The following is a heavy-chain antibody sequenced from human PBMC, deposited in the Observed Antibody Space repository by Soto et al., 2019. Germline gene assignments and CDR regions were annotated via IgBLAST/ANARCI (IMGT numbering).Heavy chain of an antibody. D-gene: IGHD2-8*02. CDR2: INPDNGNT. V-gene: IGHV1-3*01. J-gene: IGHJ3*01. Sequence: QVQLVQSGAEVRKPGASENISCRPSGFSFSDNLINWVRQAPGQSLVWMGWINPDNGNTTYSQTFQGRVTTSRHSSASIAYVEVSDLTPEDTAGYYCARDILSVGPRANDAFDVWGQGIMVSVSS. CDR1: GFSFSDNL. CDR3: ARDILSVGPRANDAFDV.